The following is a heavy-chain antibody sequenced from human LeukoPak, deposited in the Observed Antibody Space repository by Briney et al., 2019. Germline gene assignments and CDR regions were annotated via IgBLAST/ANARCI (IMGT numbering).Heavy chain of an antibody. D-gene: IGHD2-2*01. CDR1: GFTFSSYG. CDR3: ATAPYASSTSCQNSDY. Sequence: HGRSLRLSCAALGFTFSSYGMDWVRQAPGKGVVWVAFIRYDGCNKYYPDSVKRRFTMSRDNSKNTLCLQMNTPRAGDTAVYYCATAPYASSTSCQNSDYWGQGTLVTVSS. CDR2: IRYDGCNK. V-gene: IGHV3-30*02. J-gene: IGHJ4*02.